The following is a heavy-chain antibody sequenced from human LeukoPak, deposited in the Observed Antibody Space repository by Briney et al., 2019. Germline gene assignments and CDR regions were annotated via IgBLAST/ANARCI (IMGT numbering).Heavy chain of an antibody. D-gene: IGHD6-19*01. CDR1: GFSFSSYG. Sequence: GGSLRLSCAASGFSFSSYGMHWVRQAPGKGLEWVAVIWYDGTNKYYADSVKGRFTISRDNSKNTLYLQMNSLRAEDTAVYYCAKGAVAGFLDWFDPWGQGTLVTVSS. CDR2: IWYDGTNK. V-gene: IGHV3-33*06. CDR3: AKGAVAGFLDWFDP. J-gene: IGHJ5*02.